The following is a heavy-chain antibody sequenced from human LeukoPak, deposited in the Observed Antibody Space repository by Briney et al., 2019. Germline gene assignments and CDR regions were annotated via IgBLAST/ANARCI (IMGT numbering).Heavy chain of an antibody. D-gene: IGHD1-14*01. Sequence: GASVKVSCKASGYTFTGYYMHWVRQAPGQGLEWMGWINPNIGGTNYAQKFQGRVTMTRDTSISTAYMELSRLRSDDTAVYYCAREIPESYYFDYWGQGTLVTVSS. CDR1: GYTFTGYY. CDR2: INPNIGGT. CDR3: AREIPESYYFDY. J-gene: IGHJ4*02. V-gene: IGHV1-2*02.